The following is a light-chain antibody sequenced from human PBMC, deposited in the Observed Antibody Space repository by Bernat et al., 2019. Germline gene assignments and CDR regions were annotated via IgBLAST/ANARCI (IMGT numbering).Light chain of an antibody. CDR3: MQGLQTPIT. V-gene: IGKV3-20*01. J-gene: IGKJ5*01. CDR2: GAS. CDR1: QRVSSTY. Sequence: EIVLTQSPGTLCLSPGERATLSCRASQRVSSTYLAWYQQKPGQAPRLLIYGASSRATGIPDRFSGSGSGTDFTLKISRVEAEDVGVYYCMQGLQTPITFGQGTRLEIK.